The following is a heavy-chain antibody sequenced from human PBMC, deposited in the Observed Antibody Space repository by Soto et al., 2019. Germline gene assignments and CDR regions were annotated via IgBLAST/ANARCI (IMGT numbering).Heavy chain of an antibody. CDR1: GGTFSRYA. D-gene: IGHD3-9*01. CDR2: IIPIFGTA. V-gene: IGHV1-69*13. Sequence: SVKVFCKASGGTFSRYAIIWVGQAPGQGLELMGGIIPIFGTANYAQKFQGRVTITAAESTSTAYMELSSLRSEATAVYYCARDPRLRYFDSRRESEDYYYYYGMDVWGQGTTDTVSS. J-gene: IGHJ6*02. CDR3: ARDPRLRYFDSRRESEDYYYYYGMDV.